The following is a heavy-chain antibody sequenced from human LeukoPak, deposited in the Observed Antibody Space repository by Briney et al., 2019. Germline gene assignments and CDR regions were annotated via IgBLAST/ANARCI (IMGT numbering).Heavy chain of an antibody. CDR3: ARPNRYCSGSTCYPPYFDY. CDR2: IFTGDSDT. CDR1: GYSFSSSW. J-gene: IGHJ4*02. Sequence: GESLKISCKASGYSFSSSWIGWVRQMPGKGLEWMGIIFTGDSDTRYSPSFQGQVTISADKSISTAYLQWDTLEASDTAVYYCARPNRYCSGSTCYPPYFDYWGQGTLVSVSS. D-gene: IGHD2-15*01. V-gene: IGHV5-51*01.